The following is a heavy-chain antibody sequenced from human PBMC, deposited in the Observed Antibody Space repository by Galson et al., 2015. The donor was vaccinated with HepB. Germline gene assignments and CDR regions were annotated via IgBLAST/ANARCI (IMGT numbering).Heavy chain of an antibody. CDR2: IKSKTDGETT. V-gene: IGHV3-15*01. J-gene: IGHJ5*02. Sequence: SLRLSCAASGFPFNNAWMTWVRQAPGRGLEWVGRIKSKTDGETTDYAAPVKGRFTISRGDSKTSIYLQLNSLKTEDTAVYYCTTDVYYSTYWSWLDPWGQGTLVTVSS. D-gene: IGHD2-8*02. CDR3: TTDVYYSTYWSWLDP. CDR1: GFPFNNAW.